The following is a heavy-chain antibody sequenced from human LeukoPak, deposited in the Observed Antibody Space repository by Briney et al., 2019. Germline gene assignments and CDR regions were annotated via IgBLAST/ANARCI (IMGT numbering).Heavy chain of an antibody. CDR1: GFTFSSYS. CDR3: AKDQDSGSSNAFDI. D-gene: IGHD1-26*01. J-gene: IGHJ3*02. Sequence: PGGSLRLSCAASGFTFSSYSMNWVRQAPGKGLEWVSSISSSGSYTYYADSVKGRFTISRDNSKNTLYLQMNSLRAEDTAVYYCAKDQDSGSSNAFDIWGQGTMVTVSS. CDR2: ISSSGSYT. V-gene: IGHV3-23*01.